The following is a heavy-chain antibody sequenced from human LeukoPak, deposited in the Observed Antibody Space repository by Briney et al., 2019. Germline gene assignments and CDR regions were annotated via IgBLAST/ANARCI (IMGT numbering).Heavy chain of an antibody. V-gene: IGHV1-8*01. Sequence: VGSVKVSCKASGYTFTSYDINWVRQAPGKGLEWMGWMNPNSGNTGYAQKFQGRVTMTRNTSISTAYMELSSLRSEDTAVYYCARAEGWYFDYWGQGTLVTVSS. CDR2: MNPNSGNT. D-gene: IGHD6-19*01. CDR3: ARAEGWYFDY. CDR1: GYTFTSYD. J-gene: IGHJ4*02.